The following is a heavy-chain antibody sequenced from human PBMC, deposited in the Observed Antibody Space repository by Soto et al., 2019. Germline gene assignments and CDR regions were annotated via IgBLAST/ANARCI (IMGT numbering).Heavy chain of an antibody. J-gene: IGHJ6*01. Sequence: PSETLSLTCAVYGGSFSGYCWSCIRQPSGKGLEWIVEINHRGSTNYNPSLKNRVTILVDTSKNQLSLKLSSVTAADTAVYYCARGVYSGSYYDYCYRMAFWAQGTTVTVSS. D-gene: IGHD1-26*01. CDR2: INHRGST. CDR3: ARGVYSGSYYDYCYRMAF. CDR1: GGSFSGYC. V-gene: IGHV4-34*01.